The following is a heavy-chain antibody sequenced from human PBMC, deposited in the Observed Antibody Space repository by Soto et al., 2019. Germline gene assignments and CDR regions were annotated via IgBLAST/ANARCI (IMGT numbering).Heavy chain of an antibody. J-gene: IGHJ6*02. V-gene: IGHV3-30*18. CDR1: GFTFSSYG. CDR3: AKEIVPAAHPYYYYYGMDV. CDR2: ISYDGSNK. Sequence: PGGSLRLSCAASGFTFSSYGMHWVRQAPGKGLEWVAVISYDGSNKYYADSVKGRFTISRDNSKNTLYLQMNSLRAEVTAVYYCAKEIVPAAHPYYYYYGMDVWGQGTTVTVS. D-gene: IGHD2-2*01.